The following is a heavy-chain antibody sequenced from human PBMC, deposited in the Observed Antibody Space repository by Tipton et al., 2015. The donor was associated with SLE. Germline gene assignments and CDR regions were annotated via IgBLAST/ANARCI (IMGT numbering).Heavy chain of an antibody. V-gene: IGHV4-34*01. CDR1: GGSFSGYY. CDR2: INHSGST. Sequence: GLVKPSETLSLTCAVYGGSFSGYYWSWIRQPPGKGLEWIGEINHSGSTNYNPSLKSRVTISVDTSKNQFSLKLSSVTAADTAVYYCARDPVKQWLDHWFDPWGQGTLVTVSS. D-gene: IGHD6-19*01. J-gene: IGHJ5*02. CDR3: ARDPVKQWLDHWFDP.